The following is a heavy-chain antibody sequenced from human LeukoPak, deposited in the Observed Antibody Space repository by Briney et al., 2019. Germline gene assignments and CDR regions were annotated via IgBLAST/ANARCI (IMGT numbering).Heavy chain of an antibody. J-gene: IGHJ3*02. Sequence: PSETLPLTCTVSGGSISSYYWSWIRQAPGKGLEWIGYIYHTGNTNCNPSLKSRVTISIDTAKNQFSLKLRSVTAADTAIYYCASYFFDQSKALDIWGRGTMVTVSA. CDR3: ASYFFDQSKALDI. CDR1: GGSISSYY. V-gene: IGHV4-59*01. D-gene: IGHD3-9*01. CDR2: IYHTGNT.